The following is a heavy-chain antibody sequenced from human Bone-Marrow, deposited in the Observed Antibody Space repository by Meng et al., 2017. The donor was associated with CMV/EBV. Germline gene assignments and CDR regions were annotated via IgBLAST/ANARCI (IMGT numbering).Heavy chain of an antibody. CDR2: IYYSGST. D-gene: IGHD3-22*01. J-gene: IGHJ4*02. CDR1: GGSINSYY. Sequence: SETLSLTCTVSGGSINSYYWSWIRQPPGKGLEWIGYIYYSGSTDYNPSLKSRVTISADTSKNQFSLRLSSLTAADTAVYYCAPYYYDSSGYYYDYWGQGTLVTVSS. V-gene: IGHV4-59*12. CDR3: APYYYDSSGYYYDY.